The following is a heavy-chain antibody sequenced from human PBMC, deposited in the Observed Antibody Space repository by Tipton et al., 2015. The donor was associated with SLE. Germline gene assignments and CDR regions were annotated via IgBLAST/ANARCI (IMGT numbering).Heavy chain of an antibody. CDR1: GGSITSSNYY. D-gene: IGHD6-19*01. CDR2: IDYSGNT. J-gene: IGHJ6*03. Sequence: TLSLTCSVSGGSITSSNYYWRWVRQVPGKGLSSLQWRGHIDYSGNTYKYYNSSLKSRATISVDTSKSHFYLQLRSVTAADTAVYYCARVEGRNSGFLDYYYMDVWGKGTAVTVSS. V-gene: IGHV4-31*03. CDR3: ARVEGRNSGFLDYYYMDV.